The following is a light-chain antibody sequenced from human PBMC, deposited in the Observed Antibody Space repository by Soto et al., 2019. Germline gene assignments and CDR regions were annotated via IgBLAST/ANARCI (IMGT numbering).Light chain of an antibody. CDR3: CSYAGTYSYV. CDR1: SNDVGGYDY. CDR2: DVS. Sequence: QSALTQPRSVSGSPGQSVTISCTGTSNDVGGYDYVSWYQQHPGKAPKLIIYDVSKRPSGVPDRFSGSKSGNTASLTISGLQAEDGADYYCCSYAGTYSYVFGTGTKVTVL. J-gene: IGLJ1*01. V-gene: IGLV2-11*01.